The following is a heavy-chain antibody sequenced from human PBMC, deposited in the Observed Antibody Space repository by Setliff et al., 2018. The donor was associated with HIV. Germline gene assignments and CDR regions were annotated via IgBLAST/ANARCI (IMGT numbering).Heavy chain of an antibody. CDR3: ARGGVLRYFDWAY. D-gene: IGHD3-9*01. J-gene: IGHJ4*02. CDR2: ISYSGTT. Sequence: SETLSLTCTVSRGSIKYYFWSWIRQPPGKGLECIGHISYSGTTNYNPSLKSRVTMSLDSSKKQFSLKLSSVTAADTAVYFCARGGVLRYFDWAYWGQGTLVTVSS. V-gene: IGHV4-59*01. CDR1: RGSIKYYF.